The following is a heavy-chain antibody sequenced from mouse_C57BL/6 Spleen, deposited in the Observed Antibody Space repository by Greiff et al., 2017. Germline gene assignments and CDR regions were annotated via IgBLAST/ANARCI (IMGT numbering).Heavy chain of an antibody. CDR2: FYPGSGSI. D-gene: IGHD1-1*01. V-gene: IGHV1-62-2*01. CDR3: ARHEVNYYGSSYAMDY. Sequence: QVQLKQSGAELVKPGASVKLSCKASGYTFTEYTIHWVKQRSGQGLEWIGWFYPGSGSIKYNEKFKDKATLTADKSSSTVYMELSRVTSEDSAVYFCARHEVNYYGSSYAMDYWGQGTSVTVSS. CDR1: GYTFTEYT. J-gene: IGHJ4*01.